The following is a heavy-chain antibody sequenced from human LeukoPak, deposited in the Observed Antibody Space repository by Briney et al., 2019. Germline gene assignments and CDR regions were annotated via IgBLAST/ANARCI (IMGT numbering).Heavy chain of an antibody. CDR3: ARDHWLLSSDTWYYYGLDV. Sequence: SETLSLTCTVSGGSVSSYYWSWIRQPPGKGLEWIGYISDNGSPSYNPSLKSRVTISVDTSKNLLSLHLISVAAADTAAYYCARDHWLLSSDTWYYYGLDVWGRGTTVTVSS. CDR1: GGSVSSYY. J-gene: IGHJ6*02. CDR2: ISDNGSP. D-gene: IGHD3-9*01. V-gene: IGHV4-59*02.